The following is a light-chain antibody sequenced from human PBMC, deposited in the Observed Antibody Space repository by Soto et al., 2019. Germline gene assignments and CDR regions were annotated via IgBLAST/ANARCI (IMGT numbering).Light chain of an antibody. Sequence: QSVLTQSPSASAPLGASVKLTCTLSSGHSSYAIAWHQQQPEKGPRYLMKLNSDGSHSKGDGIPDRFSGSSSGAERYLTIYRLQSDDEADYYCQTWGTGIRVFGGGTQLTVL. CDR1: SGHSSYA. CDR3: QTWGTGIRV. V-gene: IGLV4-69*01. CDR2: LNSDGSH. J-gene: IGLJ3*02.